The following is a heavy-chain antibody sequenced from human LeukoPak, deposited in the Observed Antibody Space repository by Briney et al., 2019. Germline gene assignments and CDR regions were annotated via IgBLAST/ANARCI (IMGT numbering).Heavy chain of an antibody. CDR1: GGSISSYY. CDR3: ARAPADFWSGYYRALDY. CDR2: IYTSGST. V-gene: IGHV4-4*07. Sequence: SETLSLTCTVSGGSISSYYWSWIRQPAGKGLEWIGRIYTSGSTNCNPSLKSRVTMSVDTSKNQFSLKLSSVTAADTAVYYCARAPADFWSGYYRALDYWGQGTLVTVSS. D-gene: IGHD3-3*01. J-gene: IGHJ4*02.